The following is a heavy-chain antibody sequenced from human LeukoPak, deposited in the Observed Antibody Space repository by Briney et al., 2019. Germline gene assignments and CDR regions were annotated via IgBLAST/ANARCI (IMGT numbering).Heavy chain of an antibody. Sequence: PGGSLRLSCAASGFTFSDYYMSWIRQAPGKGLEWVSYISSSGSTMYYADSVKGRFTISRDNAKSSVYLQMNSLRAEDTAVYYCARERVVRGVISFDAFDIWGQGTMVTVCS. CDR1: GFTFSDYY. J-gene: IGHJ3*02. CDR3: ARERVVRGVISFDAFDI. CDR2: ISSSGSTM. D-gene: IGHD3-10*01. V-gene: IGHV3-11*01.